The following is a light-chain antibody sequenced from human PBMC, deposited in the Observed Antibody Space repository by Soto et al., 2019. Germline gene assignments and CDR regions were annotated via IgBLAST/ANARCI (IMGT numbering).Light chain of an antibody. CDR3: QQYSNLPPVT. V-gene: IGKV3-15*01. CDR1: QSVSIN. J-gene: IGKJ4*01. Sequence: EIVMTQSPATLSVSPGERATLSCRASQSVSINLAWYQQRPGQAPRLLIYGASTRAAGFPARFSGCGSGTEFTLTIKCLQSEDSAVYYCQQYSNLPPVTFGGGTKVDIK. CDR2: GAS.